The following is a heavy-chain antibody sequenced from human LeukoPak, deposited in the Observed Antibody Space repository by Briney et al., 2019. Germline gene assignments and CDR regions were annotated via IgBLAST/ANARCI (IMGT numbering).Heavy chain of an antibody. CDR1: GSSFSNYA. V-gene: IGHV3-64D*09. CDR3: VGYVTSSIRAFDI. J-gene: IGHJ3*02. Sequence: GGSLRLSCSASGSSFSNYAMHWVRQAPGKGLEYVSAISSNGGTTYYADSVKGRFTISRDNSKNTLYLQMTSLRAEDTAVYYCVGYVTSSIRAFDIWGQGTMVTVSS. CDR2: ISSNGGTT. D-gene: IGHD6-6*01.